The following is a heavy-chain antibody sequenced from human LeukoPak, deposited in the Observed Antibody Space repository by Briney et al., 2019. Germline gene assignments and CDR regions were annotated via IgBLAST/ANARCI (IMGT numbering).Heavy chain of an antibody. Sequence: GGSLRLSCAASGFTFSNYGIHWVRQAPGKGLEWVAVISYDGNNKYYADSVKGRLTISRDNSKNTLFLQMNSLRAEDTAVYYCAKGVDYCSGGSCPADYWGPGTLVTVSS. V-gene: IGHV3-30*18. J-gene: IGHJ4*02. D-gene: IGHD2-15*01. CDR1: GFTFSNYG. CDR2: ISYDGNNK. CDR3: AKGVDYCSGGSCPADY.